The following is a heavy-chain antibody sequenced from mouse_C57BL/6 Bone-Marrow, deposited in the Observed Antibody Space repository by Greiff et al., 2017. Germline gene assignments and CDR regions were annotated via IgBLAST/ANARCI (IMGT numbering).Heavy chain of an antibody. J-gene: IGHJ3*01. Sequence: VQVVESGAELMKPGASVKLSCKATGYTFTGYWIEWVKQRPGHGLEWIGEIYPGSGGTNYNEKFKGKATFTADTSSTTAYMQRSSLTTEDSAIYYCARVDGYDFWWAYWGQGTLVTVSA. V-gene: IGHV1-9*01. CDR3: ARVDGYDFWWAY. D-gene: IGHD2-2*01. CDR2: IYPGSGGT. CDR1: GYTFTGYW.